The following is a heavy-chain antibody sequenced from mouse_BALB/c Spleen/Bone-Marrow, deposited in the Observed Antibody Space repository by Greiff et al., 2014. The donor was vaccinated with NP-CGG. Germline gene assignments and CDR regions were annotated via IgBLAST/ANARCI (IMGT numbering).Heavy chain of an antibody. CDR3: ARDQGYYAMDY. J-gene: IGHJ4*01. CDR1: GYSITSGYS. V-gene: IGHV3-1*02. Sequence: EVQLQQSGPDLVKPSQPLSLTCTVTGYSITSGYSWHWIRQFPGNKLEWMGYIHYSGSTNYNPSLKSRISITRDTSKNKFFLQLNSVTTEDTATYYCARDQGYYAMDYWGQGTSVTVSS. CDR2: IHYSGST.